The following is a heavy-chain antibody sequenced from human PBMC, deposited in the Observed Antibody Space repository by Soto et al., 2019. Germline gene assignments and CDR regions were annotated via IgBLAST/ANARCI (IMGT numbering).Heavy chain of an antibody. Sequence: ASVKVSCKASGGTFSSYAISWVRQAPGQGLEWMGIINPSGGSTSYAQKFQGRVTMTRDTSTSTVYMELSSLRSEDTAVYYCARMDSSGNYWGQGTLVTVSS. CDR2: INPSGGST. CDR3: ARMDSSGNY. V-gene: IGHV1-46*03. CDR1: GGTFSSYA. J-gene: IGHJ4*02. D-gene: IGHD3-22*01.